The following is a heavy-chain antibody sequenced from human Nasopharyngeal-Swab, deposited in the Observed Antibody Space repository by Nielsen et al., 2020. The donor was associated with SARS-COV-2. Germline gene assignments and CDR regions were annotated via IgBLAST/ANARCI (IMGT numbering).Heavy chain of an antibody. J-gene: IGHJ6*02. CDR2: IRSKAYGVTT. D-gene: IGHD3-3*01. Sequence: GESLKISCTISGFTFGDYGMSWFRQAPGKGLEWVGFIRSKAYGVTTEYAASVKGRFTISRDDSKSIAFLQMNSLKAEDTAVYYCARDGLDYDFWSAYFMDVWGQGTTVTVSS. CDR3: ARDGLDYDFWSAYFMDV. V-gene: IGHV3-49*03. CDR1: GFTFGDYG.